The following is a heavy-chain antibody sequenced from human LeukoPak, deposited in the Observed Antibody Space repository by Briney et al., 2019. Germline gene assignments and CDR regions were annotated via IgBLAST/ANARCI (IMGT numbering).Heavy chain of an antibody. CDR2: IYHSGST. Sequence: PSETLSLTCTVSGYSISSGYYWGWVRQSPGKGLEYIGSIYHSGSTYYNPSLKSRVTMSVDTSKNQFSLKLSSVTAADTAVYYCARVGGWFGELPVIAFDIWGQGTMVTVSS. D-gene: IGHD3-10*01. J-gene: IGHJ3*02. V-gene: IGHV4-38-2*02. CDR3: ARVGGWFGELPVIAFDI. CDR1: GYSISSGYY.